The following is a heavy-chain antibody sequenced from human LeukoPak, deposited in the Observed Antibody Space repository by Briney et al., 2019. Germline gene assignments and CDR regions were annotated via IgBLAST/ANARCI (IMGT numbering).Heavy chain of an antibody. V-gene: IGHV3-23*01. Sequence: GGSLRLSCAASGFTFSSAWMTWVRQAPGKGLEWVSGISPSGDITYYADSVKGRFTISRDNSKNTLYLEVISLTAEDTAVYYCAKDDAWLRFGEWSQGTLVTVSS. D-gene: IGHD3-10*01. CDR3: AKDDAWLRFGE. CDR1: GFTFSSAW. CDR2: ISPSGDIT. J-gene: IGHJ4*02.